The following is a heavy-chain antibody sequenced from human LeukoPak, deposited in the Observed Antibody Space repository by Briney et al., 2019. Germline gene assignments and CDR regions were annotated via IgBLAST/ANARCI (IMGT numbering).Heavy chain of an antibody. J-gene: IGHJ6*03. CDR1: GYTFTSYY. Sequence: ASVKVSCKASGYTFTSYYMHWVRQAPGQGLEWMGIINPSGGSTSYAQKFQGRVTMTRDTSTSTVYMELSSLRSEDTAVYYCARVHKRWLNGLDYYYMDVGGKGTTVTVSS. CDR2: INPSGGST. D-gene: IGHD5-24*01. CDR3: ARVHKRWLNGLDYYYMDV. V-gene: IGHV1-46*01.